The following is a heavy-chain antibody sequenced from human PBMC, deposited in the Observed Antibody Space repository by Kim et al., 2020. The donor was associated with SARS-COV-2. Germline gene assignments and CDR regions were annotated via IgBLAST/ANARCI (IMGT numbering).Heavy chain of an antibody. Sequence: GGSLRLSCAASGLTFSRYGMHWVRQAPGMGLEWVADISYDGSNEYYADSVKGRFTISRDNSRNTLYLQMNSLTTEDTAVYFCAKAPIELVPGGKMWFDAWGQGTLVTVSS. CDR1: GLTFSRYG. CDR3: AKAPIELVPGGKMWFDA. D-gene: IGHD2-2*01. J-gene: IGHJ5*02. CDR2: ISYDGSNE. V-gene: IGHV3-30*18.